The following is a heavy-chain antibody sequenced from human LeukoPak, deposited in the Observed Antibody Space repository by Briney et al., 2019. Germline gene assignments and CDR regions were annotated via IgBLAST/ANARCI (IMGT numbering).Heavy chain of an antibody. J-gene: IGHJ5*02. CDR1: GFTFRSYG. CDR3: ARGEGVVWFDP. D-gene: IGHD2-15*01. CDR2: ISYDGSNK. Sequence: GGSLRLSCAASGFTFRSYGMHWVRQAPGKGLEWVAVISYDGSNKYYADSVKGRFTISRDNSKNTLYLQMNSLRAEDTAVYYCARGEGVVWFDPWGQGTLVTVSS. V-gene: IGHV3-30*19.